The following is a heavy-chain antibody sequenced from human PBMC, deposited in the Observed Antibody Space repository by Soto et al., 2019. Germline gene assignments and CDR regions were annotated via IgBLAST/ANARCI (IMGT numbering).Heavy chain of an antibody. CDR3: AREWDPTRVPRADY. CDR1: GYTFTGYS. CDR2: IDPKNGDT. Sequence: ASVKVSCKASGYTFTGYSIHWVRQAPGQGLEWMGWIDPKNGDTNTAQKFQGRVTMTRDTSITTAYMELTSLRSHDTAIYYCAREWDPTRVPRADYWGQGSLVTVSS. J-gene: IGHJ4*02. V-gene: IGHV1-2*02. D-gene: IGHD3-10*01.